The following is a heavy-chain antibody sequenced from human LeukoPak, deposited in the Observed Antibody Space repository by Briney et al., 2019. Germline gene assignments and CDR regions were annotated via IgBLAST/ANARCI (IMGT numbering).Heavy chain of an antibody. V-gene: IGHV4-34*01. Sequence: SETLSLTCAVYGGSFSGYYWSLIRQPPGKGLEWIGEINHSGSTNYNPSLKSRVTISVDTSKNQFSLKLSSVTAADTAVYYCARLRVRTYYFDYWGQGTLVTVSS. CDR2: INHSGST. CDR1: GGSFSGYY. D-gene: IGHD3-10*01. CDR3: ARLRVRTYYFDY. J-gene: IGHJ4*02.